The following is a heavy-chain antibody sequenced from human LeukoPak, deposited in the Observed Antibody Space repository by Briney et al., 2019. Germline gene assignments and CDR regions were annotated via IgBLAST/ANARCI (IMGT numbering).Heavy chain of an antibody. D-gene: IGHD3-22*01. J-gene: IGHJ4*02. CDR1: GGSISSGDYY. CDR2: IYYSGST. CDR3: ARGRLYYDSSGYYPNFDY. Sequence: SQTLSLTCTVSGGSISSGDYYWSWIRQPPGKGLEWIGYIYYSGSTYYSPSLKSRVTISVDTSKNQFSLKLSSVTAADTAVYYCARGRLYYDSSGYYPNFDYWGQGTLVTVSS. V-gene: IGHV4-30-4*08.